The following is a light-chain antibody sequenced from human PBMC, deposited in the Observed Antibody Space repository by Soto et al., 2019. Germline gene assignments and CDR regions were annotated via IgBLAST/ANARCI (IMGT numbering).Light chain of an antibody. CDR3: QQYDSYFLT. CDR2: KAS. V-gene: IGKV1-5*03. J-gene: IGKJ4*01. Sequence: DIPMTQSPSTLSASVGDRVTITCRASQSISTWLAWYQQKPGKAPKLLIYKASTLDSGVPSRFAGSGSGTDFTLTIRSLQPDDFAVYYCQQYDSYFLTFGGGTKVEIK. CDR1: QSISTW.